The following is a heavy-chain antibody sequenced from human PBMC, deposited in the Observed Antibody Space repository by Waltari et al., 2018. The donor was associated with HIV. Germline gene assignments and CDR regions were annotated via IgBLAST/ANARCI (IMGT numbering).Heavy chain of an antibody. CDR2: MSSRSSYI. D-gene: IGHD5-12*01. CDR3: ARDPRRWLGI. J-gene: IGHJ3*02. Sequence: EVQLVESGGGLDKPGGSLRLSCAASGFPFSSYSMDWVRQAPRKGLGWVSSMSSRSSYIYYADSVEGRFTIARDNAKNSLYLQMNSRRGEDTAVYYCARDPRRWLGIWGQGTMVTLSS. V-gene: IGHV3-21*01. CDR1: GFPFSSYS.